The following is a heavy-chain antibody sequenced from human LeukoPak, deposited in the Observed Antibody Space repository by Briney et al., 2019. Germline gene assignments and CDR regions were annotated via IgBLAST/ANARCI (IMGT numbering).Heavy chain of an antibody. CDR2: ISGGGGRI. J-gene: IGHJ4*02. CDR3: AKDVRDIVVLIDTYMY. V-gene: IGHV3-23*01. CDR1: GFMFNKYG. Sequence: GGSLRLSCVASGFMFNKYGMSWVRQAPGKGLEWVSVISGGGGRIYYGDSVKGRFTISRDNSKNTVYLQMNSLRAEDTAVYYCAKDVRDIVVLIDTYMYWGQGTLVTVSS. D-gene: IGHD2-21*01.